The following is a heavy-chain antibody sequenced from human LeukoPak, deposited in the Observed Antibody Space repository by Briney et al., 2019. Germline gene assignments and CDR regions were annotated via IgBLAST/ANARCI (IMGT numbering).Heavy chain of an antibody. D-gene: IGHD3-10*01. Sequence: PGGSLRLSCAASGFTFSSYWMSWVRQAPGKGLEWVANIKHGGSEKYYVDSVEGRFTISRDDAKNSPYLEMNSLRVEDTAVYYCARGYGSGSYTPTKNWGQGVLVTVSS. CDR1: GFTFSSYW. V-gene: IGHV3-7*04. CDR3: ARGYGSGSYTPTKN. J-gene: IGHJ4*02. CDR2: IKHGGSEK.